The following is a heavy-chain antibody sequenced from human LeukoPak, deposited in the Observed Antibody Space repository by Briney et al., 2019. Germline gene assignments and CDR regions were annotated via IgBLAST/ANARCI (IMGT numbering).Heavy chain of an antibody. Sequence: KPSETLSLTCTVSGGSISSGSYYWSWIRQPAGKGLEWIGRIYTSGSTNYNPSLKSRVTTSVDTSKNQFSLKLSSVTAADTAVYYCAGVWFGELSSWFDPWGQGILVTVSS. CDR3: AGVWFGELSSWFDP. D-gene: IGHD3-10*01. J-gene: IGHJ5*02. CDR1: GGSISSGSYY. V-gene: IGHV4-61*02. CDR2: IYTSGST.